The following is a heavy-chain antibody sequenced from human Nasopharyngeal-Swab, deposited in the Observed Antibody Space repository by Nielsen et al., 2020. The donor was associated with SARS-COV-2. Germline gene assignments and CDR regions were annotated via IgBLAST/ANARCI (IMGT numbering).Heavy chain of an antibody. CDR3: ARVVVWGKGAFDI. J-gene: IGHJ3*02. CDR1: GGSISSSSSY. V-gene: IGHV4-31*03. Sequence: SETLSLTCTVSGGSISSSSSYWGWIRQHPGKGLEWIGYIYYSGSTYYNPSLKSRVTISVDTSKNQFSLKLSSVTAADTAVYYCARVVVWGKGAFDIWGQGTMVTVSS. D-gene: IGHD3-16*01. CDR2: IYYSGST.